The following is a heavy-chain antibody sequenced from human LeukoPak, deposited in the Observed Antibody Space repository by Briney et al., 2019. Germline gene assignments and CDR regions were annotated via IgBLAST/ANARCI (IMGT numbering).Heavy chain of an antibody. V-gene: IGHV1-24*01. Sequence: ASVKVSCKVSGYTLTELSMHWVRQAPGEGLEWMGGFDPEDGETIYAQKFQGRVTMTEDTSTDTAYMELTSLRSDDTAMYYCATDPVGYCSANGCYSVDYWGQGTLVTVSS. CDR2: FDPEDGET. J-gene: IGHJ4*02. D-gene: IGHD2-15*01. CDR1: GYTLTELS. CDR3: ATDPVGYCSANGCYSVDY.